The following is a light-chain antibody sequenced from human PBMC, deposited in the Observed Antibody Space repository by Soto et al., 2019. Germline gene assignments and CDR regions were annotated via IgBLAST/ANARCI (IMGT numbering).Light chain of an antibody. Sequence: EIIMTQSRATLSVSPGERATLSCRASQSVSNNLAWYQQKPGQAPRLRIYYASTRATGIPARFSGSGSATECTLTISSLQSEDFALYYCQQYNDWPPITFGQGTRLEVK. CDR3: QQYNDWPPIT. CDR1: QSVSNN. V-gene: IGKV3-15*01. CDR2: YAS. J-gene: IGKJ5*01.